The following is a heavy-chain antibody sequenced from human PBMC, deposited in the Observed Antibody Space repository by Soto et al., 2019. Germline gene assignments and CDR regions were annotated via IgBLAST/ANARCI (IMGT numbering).Heavy chain of an antibody. J-gene: IGHJ4*02. Sequence: QVQLVQSGAEVKKPGSSVKVSCKASGGTFSNYAISWVRQAPGQGLEWMGAIMPMFGAANYAQKFQGTVTITADDSTSTVYMELSSLRSEDTAVYYCARGSIAAASYFAYWGQGTLIIVSS. CDR1: GGTFSNYA. D-gene: IGHD6-25*01. V-gene: IGHV1-69*01. CDR2: IMPMFGAA. CDR3: ARGSIAAASYFAY.